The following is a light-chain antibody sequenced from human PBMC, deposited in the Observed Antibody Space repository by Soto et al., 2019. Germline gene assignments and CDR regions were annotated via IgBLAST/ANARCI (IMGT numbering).Light chain of an antibody. CDR3: QKYNSATQT. J-gene: IGKJ3*01. Sequence: IQMTQFPSSRSASVGDRVTITCRASQGISNYLAWYQQKPGKVPKLLMYAASTLQSGVPSRFSGSGSGTEGTLIISSLKNEDVATYYCQKYNSATQTFGPGTKVDIK. CDR1: QGISNY. CDR2: AAS. V-gene: IGKV1-27*01.